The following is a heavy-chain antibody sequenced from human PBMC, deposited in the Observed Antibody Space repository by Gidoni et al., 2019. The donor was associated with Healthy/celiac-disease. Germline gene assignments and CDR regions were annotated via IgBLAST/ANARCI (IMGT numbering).Heavy chain of an antibody. D-gene: IGHD1-7*01. V-gene: IGHV3-15*01. CDR3: TTPPSGGYNWNYPYAFDI. CDR2: IKSKTDGGTT. J-gene: IGHJ3*02. CDR1: GFTFSNAW. Sequence: EVQLVESGGGLVKPGGSLRLSCAASGFTFSNAWMSWVRQAPGKGLEWVGRIKSKTDGGTTDYAAPVKGRFTISRDDSKNTLYLQMNSLKTEDTAVYYCTTPPSGGYNWNYPYAFDIWGQGTMVTVSS.